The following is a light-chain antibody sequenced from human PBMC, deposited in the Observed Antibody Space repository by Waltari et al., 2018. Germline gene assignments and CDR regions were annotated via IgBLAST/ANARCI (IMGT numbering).Light chain of an antibody. Sequence: QSALPQPASVSGSPGQPITISRTGTSTDVGGYNYASWYQQHPGKVPNLMIFDVSNRPSGVSDRFSGSKSGNTASLTISGLQGEDEADYYCSSYTSSTTLVFGGGTKLTVL. CDR1: STDVGGYNY. V-gene: IGLV2-14*03. CDR2: DVS. CDR3: SSYTSSTTLV. J-gene: IGLJ3*02.